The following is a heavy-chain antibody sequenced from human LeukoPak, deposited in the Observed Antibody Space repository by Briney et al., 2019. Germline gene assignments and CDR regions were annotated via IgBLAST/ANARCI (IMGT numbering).Heavy chain of an antibody. CDR3: ATSGSYYSGGDY. CDR1: GFTFSSYS. Sequence: GGSLRLSCAASGFTFSSYSMNWVRQAPGKGLEWVSFISSSSSYIYYADSVKGRFTISRDNAKNSLYLQMNSLRAEDTAVYYCATSGSYYSGGDYWGQGTLVTVSS. CDR2: ISSSSSYI. V-gene: IGHV3-21*01. J-gene: IGHJ4*02. D-gene: IGHD1-26*01.